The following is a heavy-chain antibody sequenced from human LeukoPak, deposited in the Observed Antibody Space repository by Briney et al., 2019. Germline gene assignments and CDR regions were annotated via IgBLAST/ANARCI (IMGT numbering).Heavy chain of an antibody. D-gene: IGHD2-2*01. J-gene: IGHJ4*02. CDR3: ARSDCTYISCYVLDY. CDR2: ISGSGDNI. Sequence: PGGSLRLSCAASGFTFDDYAMHWVRQAPGKGLEWVSAISGSGDNIYYADSVEGRFSISRDSSKNTLYLQMSVLRAEDTAVYYCARSDCTYISCYVLDYWGQGAQVTVSP. CDR1: GFTFDDYA. V-gene: IGHV3-23*01.